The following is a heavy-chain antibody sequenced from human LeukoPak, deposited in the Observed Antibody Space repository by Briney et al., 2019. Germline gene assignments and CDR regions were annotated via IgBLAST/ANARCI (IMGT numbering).Heavy chain of an antibody. Sequence: SVKVSCKASGGTFSSYAISWVRQAPGQGLEWMGGIIPIFGTANYAHKFQGRVTITTDESTSTAYMELSSLRSEATAVYYCARLGFGLGIAQGHFDYWGQGTLVTVSS. J-gene: IGHJ4*02. D-gene: IGHD3/OR15-3a*01. CDR3: ARLGFGLGIAQGHFDY. V-gene: IGHV1-69*05. CDR1: GGTFSSYA. CDR2: IIPIFGTA.